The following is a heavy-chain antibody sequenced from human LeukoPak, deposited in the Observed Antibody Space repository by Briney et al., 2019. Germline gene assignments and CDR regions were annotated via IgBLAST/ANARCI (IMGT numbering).Heavy chain of an antibody. CDR1: GFTFSGSA. CDR2: IRSKANSYAT. V-gene: IGHV3-73*01. CDR3: TRRGSRWYSSSSDDDAFDI. J-gene: IGHJ3*02. D-gene: IGHD6-6*01. Sequence: GGSLRLSCAASGFTFSGSAMHWVRQASGKGLEWVGRIRSKANSYATAYAASVKGRFTISRDDSKNTAYLQMNSLKTEDTAVYYCTRRGSRWYSSSSDDDAFDIWGQGTMVTVSS.